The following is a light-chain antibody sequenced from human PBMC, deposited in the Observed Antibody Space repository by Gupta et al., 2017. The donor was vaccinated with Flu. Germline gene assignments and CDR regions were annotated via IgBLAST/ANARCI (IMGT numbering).Light chain of an antibody. Sequence: QPLLTHSPSASASLGASVKPTCTLSSGHSSYAISWHQQQPEKGPRFLMRLNSDGSHSKGDGIPDRFVGCRSGAERYLIISSLQSEDEADYHCQTWGIGSVVFGGGTKLTVL. CDR3: QTWGIGSVV. J-gene: IGLJ2*01. V-gene: IGLV4-69*01. CDR2: LNSDGSH. CDR1: SGHSSYA.